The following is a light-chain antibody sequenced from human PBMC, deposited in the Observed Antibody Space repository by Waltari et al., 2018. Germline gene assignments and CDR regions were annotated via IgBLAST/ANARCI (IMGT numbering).Light chain of an antibody. J-gene: IGLJ3*02. V-gene: IGLV7-43*01. CDR3: LLYYGGLWV. Sequence: QTVVTQEPSVTVSPGGTVTLTCASSTGAVTSGDYANWFQQKPGQAPRSLIFGANNKYSLTPARFSGSLLGGKAALTLSGVQPEDEAEYYCLLYYGGLWVFGGGTKLTVL. CDR1: TGAVTSGDY. CDR2: GAN.